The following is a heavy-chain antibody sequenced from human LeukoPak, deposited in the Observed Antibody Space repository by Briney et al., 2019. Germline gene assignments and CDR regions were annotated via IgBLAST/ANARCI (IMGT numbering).Heavy chain of an antibody. D-gene: IGHD3-10*01. Sequence: GGSLRLSCAASGFTFNTYGMHWVRQAPGKGLEWVAFLRYDGINKYYADSVKGRFTISRDNFKNTLYLHMNSLRAEDTAVYYCAKEGDYYGSGSYSRNGFDIWGQGTMVTVSS. CDR3: AKEGDYYGSGSYSRNGFDI. CDR2: LRYDGINK. J-gene: IGHJ3*02. V-gene: IGHV3-30*02. CDR1: GFTFNTYG.